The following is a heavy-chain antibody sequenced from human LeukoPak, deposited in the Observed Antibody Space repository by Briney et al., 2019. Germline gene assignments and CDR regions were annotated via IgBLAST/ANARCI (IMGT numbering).Heavy chain of an antibody. CDR1: GFTFSSYT. J-gene: IGHJ6*02. D-gene: IGHD1-26*01. CDR3: ARVMQGATGSNYYYYAMDV. V-gene: IGHV3-64*01. CDR2: IISHGGST. Sequence: GGSLRLSCAASGFTFSSYTMHWVRQAPGKGLEYVSAIISHGGSTYYANSVQGRFTISRDNSKNTLYLQMGSLRAEDMAVYYCARVMQGATGSNYYYYAMDVWGQGTTVTVSS.